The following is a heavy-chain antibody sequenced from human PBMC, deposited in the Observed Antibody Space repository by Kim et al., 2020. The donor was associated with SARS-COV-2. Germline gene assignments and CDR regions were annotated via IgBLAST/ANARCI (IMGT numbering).Heavy chain of an antibody. CDR2: ICSGGTE. J-gene: IGHJ4*01. CDR3: AREEDDFGANSGYFDY. D-gene: IGHD4-17*01. Sequence: GGSLRLSCAASGFTVSSNFMSWVRQAPGMGLEWVSVICSGGTERYAESVKGRFTISRDYSKNTLYLQMNRLRVEDTAVYYCAREEDDFGANSGYFDYWG. V-gene: IGHV3-66*01. CDR1: GFTVSSNF.